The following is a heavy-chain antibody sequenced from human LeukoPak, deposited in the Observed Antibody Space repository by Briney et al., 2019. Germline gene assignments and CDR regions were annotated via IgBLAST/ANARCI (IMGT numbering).Heavy chain of an antibody. J-gene: IGHJ4*02. CDR1: GGSISSSSYY. V-gene: IGHV4-39*07. CDR3: ARDSRPSFDY. Sequence: SETLSLTRTVSGGSISSSSYYWGWIRQPPGKGLEWIGSIYYSGSTYYNPSLKSRVTISVDTSKNQFSLKLSSVTAADTAVYYCARDSRPSFDYWGQGTLVTVSS. CDR2: IYYSGST.